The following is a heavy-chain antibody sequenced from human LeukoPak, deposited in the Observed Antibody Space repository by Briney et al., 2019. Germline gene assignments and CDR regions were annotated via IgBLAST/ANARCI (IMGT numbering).Heavy chain of an antibody. V-gene: IGHV3-53*01. Sequence: PGGSLRLSCVPSGFSVGTNYMTWVRQAPGKGLEWVSVIYSGDNAYYADSVKGRFTISRDNSKNTLYLQMNSLRAEDTAVYYCARDRLARWNYVTYYFDYWGQGTLVTVSS. J-gene: IGHJ4*02. CDR2: IYSGDNA. D-gene: IGHD1-7*01. CDR3: ARDRLARWNYVTYYFDY. CDR1: GFSVGTNY.